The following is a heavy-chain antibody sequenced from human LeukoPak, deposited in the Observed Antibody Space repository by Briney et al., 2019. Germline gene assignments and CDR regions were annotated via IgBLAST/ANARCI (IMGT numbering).Heavy chain of an antibody. Sequence: PGGSLRLSCAASGFTFSSYGMHWVRQAPGKGLEWVAVIRYDGSNKYYADSVKGRFTISRDNSKNTLYLQMNSLRAEDTAVYYCARDRAGVYYYYGMDVWGQGTTVTVSS. CDR3: ARDRAGVYYYYGMDV. V-gene: IGHV3-33*01. CDR1: GFTFSSYG. J-gene: IGHJ6*02. D-gene: IGHD2-21*01. CDR2: IRYDGSNK.